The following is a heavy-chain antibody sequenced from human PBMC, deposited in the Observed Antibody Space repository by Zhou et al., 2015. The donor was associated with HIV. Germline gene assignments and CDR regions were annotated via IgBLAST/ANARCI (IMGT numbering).Heavy chain of an antibody. D-gene: IGHD3-3*01. J-gene: IGHJ6*03. Sequence: QVQLVQSGAEVKKPGASVKVSCKASGYTFTGHYMHWVRQAPGQGFEWMGRINPNNGGTTYAQKFQGRVTMTRDTSISTAYMDLSRLTSDDTAVYYCAREVYDFDYYYYLHGRLGQRDHGHRLL. CDR2: INPNNGGT. CDR3: AREVYDFDYYYYLHGR. V-gene: IGHV1-2*06. CDR1: GYTFTGHY.